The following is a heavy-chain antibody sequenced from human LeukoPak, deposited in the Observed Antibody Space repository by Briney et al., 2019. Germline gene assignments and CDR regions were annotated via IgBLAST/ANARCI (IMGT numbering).Heavy chain of an antibody. Sequence: PGGSLRLSCAAPEFTFTNYGMHWVRQAPGKGLEWVAVISNDGADKYYADSVKGRFSISRDNSENTLYLQMNSLRPEDTAVYYCARVRVILTTMASFAYWGQGSLVTVSP. D-gene: IGHD3-9*01. V-gene: IGHV3-30-3*01. CDR3: ARVRVILTTMASFAY. CDR2: ISNDGADK. CDR1: EFTFTNYG. J-gene: IGHJ4*02.